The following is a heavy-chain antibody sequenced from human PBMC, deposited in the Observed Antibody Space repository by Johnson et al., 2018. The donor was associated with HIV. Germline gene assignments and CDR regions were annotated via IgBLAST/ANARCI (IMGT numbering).Heavy chain of an antibody. J-gene: IGHJ3*02. CDR2: VSYDGSDK. CDR1: GFSFSSYA. CDR3: AKDPYSGSPIDI. V-gene: IGHV3-30*04. Sequence: QVQLVESGGGVVQPGRSLRLSCAASGFSFSSYAMHWVRQAPGKGLEWVAVVSYDGSDKYHADSVKGRFTISRDSSKNTLYLEMNTLRPEDTAMYYCAKDPYSGSPIDIWGQGTMVTVSS. D-gene: IGHD1-26*01.